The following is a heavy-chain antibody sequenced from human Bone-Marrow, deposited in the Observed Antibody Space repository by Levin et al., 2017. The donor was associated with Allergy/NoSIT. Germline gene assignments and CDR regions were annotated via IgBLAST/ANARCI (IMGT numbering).Heavy chain of an antibody. V-gene: IGHV4-34*01. CDR2: INHSGST. D-gene: IGHD3-16*01. J-gene: IGHJ4*02. CDR3: ARRRYGPPNY. CDR1: GRSFSDYY. Sequence: PGGSLRLSCAVYGRSFSDYYWTWIRQSPGKGLEWIGDINHSGSTNYNPSLKSRVTISVDTSKNQFSLNLTSVTAADTAVYYCARRRYGPPNYWGQGTLVTVSS.